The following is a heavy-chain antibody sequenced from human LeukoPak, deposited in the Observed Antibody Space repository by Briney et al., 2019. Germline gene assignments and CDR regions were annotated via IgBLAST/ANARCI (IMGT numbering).Heavy chain of an antibody. J-gene: IGHJ3*02. D-gene: IGHD3-22*01. CDR3: AKVLTKIEVTIPDGFDI. CDR1: GFSFNDYA. CDR2: ISGDGSFT. V-gene: IGHV3-43*02. Sequence: GGSLRLSCAASGFSFNDYAMHWVRQAPGQGLEWVSLISGDGSFTYYADSVKGRLSISRDNTKNSLYLQINSLRSEDTALYFCAKVLTKIEVTIPDGFDIWGQGTMVTVSS.